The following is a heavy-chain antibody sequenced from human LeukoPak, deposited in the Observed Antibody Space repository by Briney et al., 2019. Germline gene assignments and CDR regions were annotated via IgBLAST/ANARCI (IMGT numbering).Heavy chain of an antibody. CDR1: GGSISSYY. CDR3: ARSKAHLSTSWYGTWFDP. V-gene: IGHV4-59*08. J-gene: IGHJ5*02. D-gene: IGHD2-2*01. CDR2: IYYSGST. Sequence: SETLSLTCTVSGGSISSYYWSWIRQSPGKGLEWIGYIYYSGSTNYNPTLKSRVTISVDTSKNQLSLKLSSVTAADTAVYYCARSKAHLSTSWYGTWFDPWGQGTLVTVSS.